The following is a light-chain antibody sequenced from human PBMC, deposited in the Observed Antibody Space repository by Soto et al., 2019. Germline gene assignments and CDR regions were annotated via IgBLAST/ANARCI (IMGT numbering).Light chain of an antibody. CDR1: SSDVGSHDL. CDR3: SSFTSSTTYV. V-gene: IGLV2-14*02. CDR2: DVS. J-gene: IGLJ1*01. Sequence: QSVLTQPASVSGSPGQSIDISCTGTSSDVGSHDLVSWYQQHPGKVPKLIIYDVSSRPSGVSNRFSGSKSGNTASLTISGLQAEDEADYYCSSFTSSTTYVFGTGTKVTVL.